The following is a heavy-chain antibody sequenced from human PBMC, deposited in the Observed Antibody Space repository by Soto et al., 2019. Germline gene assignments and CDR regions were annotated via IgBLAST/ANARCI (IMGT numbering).Heavy chain of an antibody. V-gene: IGHV1-8*01. CDR1: GYTFTSYD. CDR3: ARGEGHYDFWSGYYYYYYGMDV. D-gene: IGHD3-3*01. Sequence: ASVKVSFKASGYTFTSYDINWLRQATGQGLEWMGWMNPNSGNTGYAQKFQGRVTMTRNTSISTAYMELSSLRSEDTAVYYCARGEGHYDFWSGYYYYYYGMDVWGQGTTVTVSS. CDR2: MNPNSGNT. J-gene: IGHJ6*02.